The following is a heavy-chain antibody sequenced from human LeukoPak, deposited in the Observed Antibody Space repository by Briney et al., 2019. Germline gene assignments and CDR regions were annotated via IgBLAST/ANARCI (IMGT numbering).Heavy chain of an antibody. CDR3: ANRDTGD. V-gene: IGHV3-23*01. J-gene: IGHJ4*02. CDR1: GFTFSSYA. Sequence: GSLRLSCAASGFTFSSYAMSWVRQASGKGLEWVSAISGTGGTTYYADSVKGRFTISRDNSKNTLYLQMNSLRAEDTAVYYCANRDTGDWGQGTLVTVSS. CDR2: ISGTGGTT.